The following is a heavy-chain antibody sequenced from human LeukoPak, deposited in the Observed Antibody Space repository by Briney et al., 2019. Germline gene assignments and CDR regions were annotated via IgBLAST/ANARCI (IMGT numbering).Heavy chain of an antibody. J-gene: IGHJ4*02. CDR3: AKSIPTIAVAVSTRQ. D-gene: IGHD6-19*01. CDR2: ISYDGSNK. Sequence: GGSLRLSCAASGFTFSSYAMHWVRQAPGKGLEWVTIISYDGSNKYYADSVKGRFTISRDNSKNTLYLQMNSLRAEDTAVYYCAKSIPTIAVAVSTRQWGQGTLVTVSS. CDR1: GFTFSSYA. V-gene: IGHV3-30*04.